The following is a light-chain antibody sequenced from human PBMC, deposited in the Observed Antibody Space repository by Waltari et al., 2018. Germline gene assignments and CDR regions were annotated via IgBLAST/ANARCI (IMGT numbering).Light chain of an antibody. CDR3: HQYDKWPPRYT. V-gene: IGKV3-15*01. CDR2: AAS. J-gene: IGKJ2*01. Sequence: LVLTQSPATLSVSPGDSATLSCRASQSVSTNLAWYQQKPGQAPRLLIFAASTRATGVPVRFSGSGSGTEFTLSISSLQSEDFAVYYCHQYDKWPPRYTFGPGTRLDIK. CDR1: QSVSTN.